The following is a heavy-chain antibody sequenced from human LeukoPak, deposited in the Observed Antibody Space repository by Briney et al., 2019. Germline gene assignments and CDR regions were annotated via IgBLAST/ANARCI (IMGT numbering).Heavy chain of an antibody. CDR3: ARRRYCSSTSCYTYYGMDV. CDR2: INHSGST. Sequence: SETLSLTCTVSGGSISSSYWTWIRQPPGKGLEWIGEINHSGSTNYNPSLKSRVTISVDTSKNQFSLKLSSVTAADTAVYYCARRRYCSSTSCYTYYGMDVWGQGTTVTVSS. CDR1: GGSISSSY. V-gene: IGHV4-34*01. D-gene: IGHD2-2*02. J-gene: IGHJ6*02.